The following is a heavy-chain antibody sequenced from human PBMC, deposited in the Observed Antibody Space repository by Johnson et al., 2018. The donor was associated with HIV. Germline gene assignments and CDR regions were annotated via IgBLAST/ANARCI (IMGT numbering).Heavy chain of an antibody. CDR2: IYSGGST. V-gene: IGHV3-66*01. CDR1: GFTVSSNY. J-gene: IGHJ3*01. D-gene: IGHD6-13*01. CDR3: AKGGEVWYGAFDF. Sequence: VQLVESGGGVVQPGGFLRLSCAASGFTVSSNYMNWVRQAPGKGLELVSVIYSGGSTFYADSVKGRVTISRDHSKNTLYIQRNNLRAEDTAVYYCAKGGEVWYGAFDFWGQGTMAIVSS.